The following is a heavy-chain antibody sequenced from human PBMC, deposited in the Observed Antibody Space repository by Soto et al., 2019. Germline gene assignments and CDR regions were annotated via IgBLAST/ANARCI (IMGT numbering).Heavy chain of an antibody. J-gene: IGHJ4*02. D-gene: IGHD5-12*01. CDR1: GGPFRSYD. V-gene: IGHV1-69*12. CDR3: AREVVATNAFDS. Sequence: QVQLVQSGAEVKKPGSSVKVSCKASGGPFRSYDIRWLRQAPGQGLEWRGGISPIFGTANYAQKYQGRVTITADESTSTAYMELSSQRAEDTAVYYCAREVVATNAFDSWGQGTLVTVSS. CDR2: ISPIFGTA.